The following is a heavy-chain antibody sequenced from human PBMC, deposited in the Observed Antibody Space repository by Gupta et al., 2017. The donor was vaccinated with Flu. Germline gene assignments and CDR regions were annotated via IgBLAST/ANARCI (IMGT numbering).Heavy chain of an antibody. Sequence: QLQLQESGPGLVQPSETLSLTCTVSGGSISSNTYYWGWIRQPPGKGLELIATIYYSGSPYFNPSLRSRVTISVDTSKNQFSLKLSSVTAADTAVYYCARQWGSYFGGWAFDIWGQGTLVTVSS. D-gene: IGHD1-26*01. V-gene: IGHV4-39*01. CDR3: ARQWGSYFGGWAFDI. J-gene: IGHJ3*02. CDR1: GGSISSNTYY. CDR2: IYYSGSP.